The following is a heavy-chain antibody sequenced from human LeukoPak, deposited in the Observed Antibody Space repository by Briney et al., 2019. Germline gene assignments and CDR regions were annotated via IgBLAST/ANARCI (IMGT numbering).Heavy chain of an antibody. V-gene: IGHV4-39*01. CDR3: ARQLGYCSSTSCYADKVDY. CDR1: GGSISSSSYY. D-gene: IGHD2-2*01. CDR2: NSGST. Sequence: PSETLSLTCTVSGGSISSSSYYWGWIRQPPGKGLEWIGSNSGSTYYNPSLKSRVTISVDTSKNQFSPKLSSVTAADTAVYYCARQLGYCSSTSCYADKVDYWGQGTLVTVSS. J-gene: IGHJ4*02.